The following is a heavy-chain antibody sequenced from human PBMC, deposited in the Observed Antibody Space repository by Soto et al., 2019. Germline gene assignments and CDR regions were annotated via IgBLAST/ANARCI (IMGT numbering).Heavy chain of an antibody. J-gene: IGHJ4*02. CDR3: ARGSYYGSGSSHFDY. D-gene: IGHD3-10*01. CDR2: IIPILGIA. CDR1: GGTFSTYT. V-gene: IGHV1-69*02. Sequence: SVKVPCKASGGTFSTYTISWVRQAPGQGLEWMGRIIPILGIANYAQKFQGRVTITADKSTSTAYMELSSLRSEDTAVYYCARGSYYGSGSSHFDYWGQGTLVTVSS.